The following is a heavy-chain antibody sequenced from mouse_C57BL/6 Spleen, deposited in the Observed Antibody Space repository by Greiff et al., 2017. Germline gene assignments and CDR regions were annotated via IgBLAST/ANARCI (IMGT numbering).Heavy chain of an antibody. D-gene: IGHD1-1*01. J-gene: IGHJ1*03. CDR2: IDPSDSYT. CDR1: GYTFTSYW. V-gene: IGHV1-69*01. CDR3: ARIYGSSYGYFDG. Sequence: QVQLQQPGAELVMPGASVKLSCKASGYTFTSYWMHWVKQRPGQGLEWIGEIDPSDSYTNYNQKFKGKSTLTVDKSSSTAYMQLSSLTSEDSAVYYCARIYGSSYGYFDGWGTGTTVTVSS.